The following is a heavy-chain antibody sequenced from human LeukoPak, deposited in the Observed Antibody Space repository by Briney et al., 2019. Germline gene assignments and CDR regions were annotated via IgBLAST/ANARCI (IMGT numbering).Heavy chain of an antibody. D-gene: IGHD1-26*01. J-gene: IGHJ6*02. CDR1: GYTFTSYG. V-gene: IGHV1-18*01. Sequence: ASVKVSCKASGYTFTSYGISWVRQAPGQGLEWMGWISAYNGNTNYAQKLQGRVTMTTDTSTSTAYMELRSLRSDDTAVYYCARDPSFSGSYLYYYGMDVWGQGTTVTVSS. CDR2: ISAYNGNT. CDR3: ARDPSFSGSYLYYYGMDV.